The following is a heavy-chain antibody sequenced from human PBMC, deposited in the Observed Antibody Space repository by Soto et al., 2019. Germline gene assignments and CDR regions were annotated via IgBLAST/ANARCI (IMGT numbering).Heavy chain of an antibody. D-gene: IGHD6-13*01. J-gene: IGHJ6*02. Sequence: SETLSLTCTVSGGSISSYYWSWIRQPPGKGLEWIGYIYYSGSTNYNPSLKSRVTISVDTSKNQFSLKLSSVTASDTAVYYCASYSSSWPYYYYGMDVWGQGTTVTVSS. CDR2: IYYSGST. CDR1: GGSISSYY. V-gene: IGHV4-59*01. CDR3: ASYSSSWPYYYYGMDV.